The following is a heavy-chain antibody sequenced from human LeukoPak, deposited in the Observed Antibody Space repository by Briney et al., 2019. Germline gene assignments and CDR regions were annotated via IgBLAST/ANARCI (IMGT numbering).Heavy chain of an antibody. CDR1: GFTFSTYF. D-gene: IGHD5-12*01. V-gene: IGHV3-74*01. CDR2: IGSDGSSA. J-gene: IGHJ3*02. CDR3: ARDGDSGYPAPFDI. Sequence: GGSLRLSCAASGFTFSTYFIHWVRQGPGKGLVWVSRIGSDGSSASSADSVKGRFNISRDNAKNSLYLQMNSLRAEDTAVYYCARDGDSGYPAPFDIWGQGTMVTVSS.